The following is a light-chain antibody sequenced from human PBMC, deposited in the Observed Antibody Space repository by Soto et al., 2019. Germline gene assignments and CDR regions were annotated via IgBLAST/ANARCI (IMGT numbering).Light chain of an antibody. Sequence: EIVMTQSPATLSVSPGERATLSCRASQSVSSNLAWYQQKPGQAPSLLIYGASTRATGIPARFSGSGSRTDFTLTISSLQSEDFAVYYCQQYNNWPRTFGQGTKVEIK. CDR3: QQYNNWPRT. V-gene: IGKV3-15*01. CDR2: GAS. CDR1: QSVSSN. J-gene: IGKJ1*01.